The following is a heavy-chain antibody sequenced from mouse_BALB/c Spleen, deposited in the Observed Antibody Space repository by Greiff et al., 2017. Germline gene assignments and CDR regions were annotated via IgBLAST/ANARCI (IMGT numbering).Heavy chain of an antibody. CDR3: ARDAMDD. CDR2: ISSGSSTI. CDR1: GFTFSSFG. V-gene: IGHV5-17*02. J-gene: IGHJ4*01. Sequence: EVMLVESGGGLVQPGGSRKLSCAASGFTFSSFGMHWVRQAPEKGLEWVAYISSGSSTIYYADTVKGRFTISRDNPKNTLFLQMTSLRSEDTAMYYCARDAMDDWGQGTSVTVSS.